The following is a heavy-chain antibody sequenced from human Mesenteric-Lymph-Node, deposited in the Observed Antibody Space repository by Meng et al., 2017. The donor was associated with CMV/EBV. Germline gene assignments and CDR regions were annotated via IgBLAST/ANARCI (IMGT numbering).Heavy chain of an antibody. Sequence: GESLKISCAASGFTVSSNYMSWVRQAPGKGLEWVSVIYSGGSTYYADSVKGRFTISRDNSKNTLYLQMNSLRAEDTAVYYCARPLLAYSGFDYWGQGTLVTVSS. J-gene: IGHJ4*02. CDR3: ARPLLAYSGFDY. CDR2: IYSGGST. D-gene: IGHD2-21*01. V-gene: IGHV3-66*02. CDR1: GFTVSSNY.